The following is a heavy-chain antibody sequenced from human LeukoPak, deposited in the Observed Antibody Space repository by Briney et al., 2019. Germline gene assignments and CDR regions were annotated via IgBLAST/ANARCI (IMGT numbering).Heavy chain of an antibody. Sequence: ASVKVSCKASGYTFTDYGISWVRQAPGQGLEWMGWVSTYNGDTNYAQNLQDRLTMTTDTSTSTVYMELSSLKSDDTAVYYCARDWYCSGGSCIDLFDYWGQGILVTVSS. V-gene: IGHV1-18*01. J-gene: IGHJ4*02. CDR1: GYTFTDYG. CDR3: ARDWYCSGGSCIDLFDY. D-gene: IGHD2-15*01. CDR2: VSTYNGDT.